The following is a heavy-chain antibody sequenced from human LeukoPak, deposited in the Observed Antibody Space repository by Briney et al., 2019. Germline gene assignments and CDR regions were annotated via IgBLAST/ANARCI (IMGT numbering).Heavy chain of an antibody. J-gene: IGHJ4*02. CDR2: IRYDGRNK. Sequence: GGSLRLSCAASGLTFSSYGMHWVRQAPGKGLEWVAFIRYDGRNKYYADSVKGRFTISRDNSKNSLYLQMNSLRAEDTAVYYCAREPMHDYGDPLDYWGQGTLVTVSS. CDR3: AREPMHDYGDPLDY. D-gene: IGHD4-17*01. CDR1: GLTFSSYG. V-gene: IGHV3-30*02.